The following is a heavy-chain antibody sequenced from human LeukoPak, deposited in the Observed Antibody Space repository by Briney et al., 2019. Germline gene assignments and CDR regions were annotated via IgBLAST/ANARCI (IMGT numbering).Heavy chain of an antibody. J-gene: IGHJ4*02. D-gene: IGHD1-26*01. Sequence: ASVKVSCKASGYTFTSYAMNWVRQAPGQGLEWMGWINTNTGNPTYAQGFTGRFVFSLDTSVSTAYLQISSLKAEDTAVYYCAREGAGSYAAPFDYWGQGTLVTVSS. CDR1: GYTFTSYA. CDR3: AREGAGSYAAPFDY. CDR2: INTNTGNP. V-gene: IGHV7-4-1*02.